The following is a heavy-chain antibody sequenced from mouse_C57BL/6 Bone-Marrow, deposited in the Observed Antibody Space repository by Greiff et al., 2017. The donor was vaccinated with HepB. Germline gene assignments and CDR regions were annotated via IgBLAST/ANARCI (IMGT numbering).Heavy chain of an antibody. CDR2: ISRGGSYT. CDR1: ESPFSALA. J-gene: IGHJ3*01. Sequence: EVQVVESGGDLVRPGGSRNLSGAAPESPFSALALSWVRQTPDRGLEWVATISRGGSYTYYPDSVKGRFTISRDNAKNTLYLQMSSLKSEDTAMYYCARQRTLTVSGGQGTLVTVSA. V-gene: IGHV5-6*01. CDR3: ARQRTLTVS.